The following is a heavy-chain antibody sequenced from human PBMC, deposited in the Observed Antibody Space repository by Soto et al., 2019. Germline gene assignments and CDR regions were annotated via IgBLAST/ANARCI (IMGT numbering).Heavy chain of an antibody. CDR3: ARGHGGRGAARFDP. V-gene: IGHV4-34*01. CDR2: INHSGST. CDR1: GGSFSGYY. J-gene: IGHJ5*02. Sequence: SETLSLTCAVYGGSFSGYYWSWIRQPPGKGLEWIGEINHSGSTNYNPSLKSRVTISVDTSKNQFSLKLSSVTAADTAVYYCARGHGGRGAARFDPWGQGTLVTVSS. D-gene: IGHD3-16*01.